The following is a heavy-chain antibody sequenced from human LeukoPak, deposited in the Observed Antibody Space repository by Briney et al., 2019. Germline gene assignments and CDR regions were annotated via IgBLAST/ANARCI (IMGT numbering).Heavy chain of an antibody. CDR3: TRRNDILAGYGFDY. CDR1: GFPFSGSP. Sequence: GGSLELSCVASGFPFSGSPMQWLRQASGKGLEWVGRIRSKATDYPTAYAASVKGRFTISRDDSKNTAYLQMNSLKTEDTAVYYCTRRNDILAGYGFDYWGQGTLVTVSS. V-gene: IGHV3-73*01. D-gene: IGHD3-9*01. J-gene: IGHJ4*02. CDR2: IRSKATDYPT.